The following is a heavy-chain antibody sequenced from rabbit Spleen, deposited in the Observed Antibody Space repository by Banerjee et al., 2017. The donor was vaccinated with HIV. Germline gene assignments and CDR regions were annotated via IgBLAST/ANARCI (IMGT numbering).Heavy chain of an antibody. CDR1: GFSFSSGYY. CDR3: LREVAAKFNL. J-gene: IGHJ4*01. D-gene: IGHD4-1*01. Sequence: QSLEESGGDLVKPGGTLTLTCTASGFSFSSGYYMCWVRQSPGKGLEWIACIYAGSSGSTYCASWAKGRFTISKTSSTTVTLQMTSLSAADTATYFCLREVAAKFNLWGPGTLVTVS. V-gene: IGHV1S40*01. CDR2: IYAGSSGST.